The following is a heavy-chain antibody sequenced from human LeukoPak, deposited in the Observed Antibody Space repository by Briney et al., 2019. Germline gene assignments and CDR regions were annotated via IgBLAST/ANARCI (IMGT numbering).Heavy chain of an antibody. V-gene: IGHV4-4*07. J-gene: IGHJ5*02. CDR2: IYTSGST. CDR1: GGSFSSYY. D-gene: IGHD6-19*01. Sequence: SETLSLTCAVYGGSFSSYYWSWIRQPAGKGLEWIGRIYTSGSTNYNPSLKSRVTMSVDTSKNQFSLKLSSVTAADTAVYYCAREAVAGAYNWFDPWGQGTLVTVSS. CDR3: AREAVAGAYNWFDP.